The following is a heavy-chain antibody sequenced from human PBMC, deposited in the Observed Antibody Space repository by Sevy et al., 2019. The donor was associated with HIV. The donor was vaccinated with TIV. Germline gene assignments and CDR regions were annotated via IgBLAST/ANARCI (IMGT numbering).Heavy chain of an antibody. V-gene: IGHV1-2*02. CDR1: GYTFTGYY. CDR3: AIESTNYYGSGSYYKD. CDR2: INPNSGGT. Sequence: ASVKVSCKASGYTFTGYYMHRVRQAPGQGLEWMGWINPNSGGTNYAQKFQGRVTMTRDTSISTAYMELSRLRSDDTAVYYCAIESTNYYGSGSYYKDWGQGTLVTVSS. J-gene: IGHJ4*02. D-gene: IGHD3-10*01.